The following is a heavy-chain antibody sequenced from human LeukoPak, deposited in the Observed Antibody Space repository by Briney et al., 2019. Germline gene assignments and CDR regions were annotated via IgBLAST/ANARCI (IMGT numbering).Heavy chain of an antibody. V-gene: IGHV4-61*01. D-gene: IGHD3-10*01. J-gene: IGHJ5*02. Sequence: SETLSLTCTVSGGSVSSGSYYWSWLRQPPGKGLEWIGYIYYSGSTNYNPSLKSRVTISVDTSKNQFSLKLSSVPAADTAVYYCARSSRGKFDPWGQGTLVTVSS. CDR3: ARSSRGKFDP. CDR2: IYYSGST. CDR1: GGSVSSGSYY.